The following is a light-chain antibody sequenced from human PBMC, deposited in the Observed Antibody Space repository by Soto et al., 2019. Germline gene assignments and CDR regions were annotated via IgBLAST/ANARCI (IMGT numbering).Light chain of an antibody. V-gene: IGLV2-23*01. Sequence: QSALTQPASVSESPGQSITISCTGTNSDVGSYNFVSWYQQHPGKAPKLMIYEDSKRPSGVSNRFSGSKSGNTASLTISGLQAEDEADYYCCSYAGSHTYVVFGGGTKLTVL. CDR1: NSDVGSYNF. CDR2: EDS. J-gene: IGLJ2*01. CDR3: CSYAGSHTYVV.